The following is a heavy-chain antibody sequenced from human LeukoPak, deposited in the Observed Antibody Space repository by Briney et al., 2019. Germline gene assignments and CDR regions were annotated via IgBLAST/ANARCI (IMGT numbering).Heavy chain of an antibody. CDR1: GYSFTSYA. V-gene: IGHV1-3*01. D-gene: IGHD2-2*01. J-gene: IGHJ4*02. Sequence: GASVKVSCKASGYSFTSYAIHWVRQAPGQRFEWMGWINPGNGNTKYSQNFQGRVAITRDTSANTAYMELTSLTFEDTAVYYCARGCTSCQRNFDYCGQGTLVTVSS. CDR2: INPGNGNT. CDR3: ARGCTSCQRNFDY.